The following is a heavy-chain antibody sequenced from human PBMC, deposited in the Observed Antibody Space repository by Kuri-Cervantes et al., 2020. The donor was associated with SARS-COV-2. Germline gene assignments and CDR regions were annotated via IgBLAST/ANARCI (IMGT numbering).Heavy chain of an antibody. D-gene: IGHD3-16*02. CDR2: INAGNGNT. Sequence: ASVKVSCKASGYTFTSYAMHWVRQAPGRRLEWMGWINAGNGNTKYSQKFQGRVTITKDTSASTAYMELSSLRSEDTAVYYCATAVITFGGVIALFDYWGQGTLVTVSS. V-gene: IGHV1-3*01. J-gene: IGHJ4*01. CDR1: GYTFTSYA. CDR3: ATAVITFGGVIALFDY.